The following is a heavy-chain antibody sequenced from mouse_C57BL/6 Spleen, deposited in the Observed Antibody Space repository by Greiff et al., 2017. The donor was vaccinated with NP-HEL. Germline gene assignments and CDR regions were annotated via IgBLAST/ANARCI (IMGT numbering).Heavy chain of an antibody. CDR1: GFSLTSYG. J-gene: IGHJ3*01. CDR3: ARSDYYGSSYWFAY. D-gene: IGHD1-1*01. CDR2: IWSDGST. V-gene: IGHV2-6*03. Sequence: VKLVESGPGLVAPSQSLSITCTVSGFSLTSYGVHWVRQPPGKGLEWLVVIWSDGSTTYNSALKSRLSISKDNSKSQVFLKMNSLQTDDTAMYYCARSDYYGSSYWFAYWGQGTLVTVSA.